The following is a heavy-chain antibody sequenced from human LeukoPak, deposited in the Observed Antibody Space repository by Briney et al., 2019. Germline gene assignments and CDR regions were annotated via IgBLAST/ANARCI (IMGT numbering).Heavy chain of an antibody. Sequence: SETLSLTCTVSGGSISSGGYYWSWIRQHPGKGLEWIGYIYYSGSTYYNPSLKSRVTISVDTSKNQFSLKLSSVTAADTAVYYCARVLIGYYGSGSYNWFDPWGQGTLVTVSS. CDR1: GGSISSGGYY. D-gene: IGHD3-10*01. CDR2: IYYSGST. V-gene: IGHV4-31*03. J-gene: IGHJ5*02. CDR3: ARVLIGYYGSGSYNWFDP.